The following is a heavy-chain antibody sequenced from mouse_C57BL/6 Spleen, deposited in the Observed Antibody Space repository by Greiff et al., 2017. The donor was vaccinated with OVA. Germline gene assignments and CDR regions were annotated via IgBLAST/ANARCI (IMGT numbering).Heavy chain of an antibody. CDR2: INPNNGGT. Sequence: EVQLQQSGPELVKPGASVKMSCKASGYTFTDYNMHWVKQSHGQGLEWIGYINPNNGGTSYNQKFKGKATLTVNKSSSTAYMELRSLTSEDSAVYYCARLRYGSSFDDWGQGTTLTVSS. V-gene: IGHV1-22*01. J-gene: IGHJ2*01. CDR1: GYTFTDYN. D-gene: IGHD1-1*01. CDR3: ARLRYGSSFDD.